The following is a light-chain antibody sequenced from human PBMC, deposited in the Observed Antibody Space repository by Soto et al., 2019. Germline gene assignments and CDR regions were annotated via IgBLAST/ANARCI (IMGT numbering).Light chain of an antibody. CDR1: QSLINNY. Sequence: EIVLTQSPDTLSLSPGERATLSCRASQSLINNYLAWYQQRPGQAPSLLFYVASNRATGVPDRFSGSGSGTDFTLTISRLEPEDFAFYYCHQYDCSPRTFGQGTKVEIK. J-gene: IGKJ1*01. V-gene: IGKV3-20*01. CDR2: VAS. CDR3: HQYDCSPRT.